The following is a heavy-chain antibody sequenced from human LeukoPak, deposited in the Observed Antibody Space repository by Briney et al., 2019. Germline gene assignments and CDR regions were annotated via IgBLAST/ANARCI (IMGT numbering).Heavy chain of an antibody. J-gene: IGHJ4*02. D-gene: IGHD3-9*01. CDR3: AKDLSRIRYYDILTGYYRGGRYFDY. V-gene: IGHV3-23*01. CDR2: ISGSGGST. Sequence: GGSLRLSCAASGFTFGSYAMSWVRQAPGKGLEWVSAISGSGGSTYYADSVKGRFTISRDNSKNTLYLQMNSLRAEDTAVYYCAKDLSRIRYYDILTGYYRGGRYFDYWGQGTLVTVSS. CDR1: GFTFGSYA.